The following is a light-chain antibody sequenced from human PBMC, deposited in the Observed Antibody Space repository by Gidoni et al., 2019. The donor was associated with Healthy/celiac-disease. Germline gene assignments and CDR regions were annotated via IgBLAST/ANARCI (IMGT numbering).Light chain of an antibody. J-gene: IGKJ4*01. V-gene: IGKV1-39*01. CDR3: QQSYSTPLT. CDR2: AAY. CDR1: QSISSY. Sequence: DIQMTQSPSSLSAPVGDRVTITCRASQSISSYLNWYQQKPGKAPKLLIYAAYSLQSGVPSRFSGSGSGTDFTLTISSLQPEDFATYYCQQSYSTPLTFGGGTKVEIK.